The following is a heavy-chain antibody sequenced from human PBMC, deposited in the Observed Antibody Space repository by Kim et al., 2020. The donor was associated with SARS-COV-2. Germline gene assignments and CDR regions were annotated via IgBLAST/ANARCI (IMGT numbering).Heavy chain of an antibody. D-gene: IGHD5-18*01. CDR2: SSYSGST. CDR3: ARQGPEVVGSAEWDWFDP. Sequence: SETLSLTCTVSGGSISNYFWSWVRQPPGKGLELIGYSSYSGSTNYNPSLKSRVTISVDTSKNQFSLKLSSVTAADTAVYYCARQGPEVVGSAEWDWFDPWGQGTLVTVSS. V-gene: IGHV4-59*08. J-gene: IGHJ5*02. CDR1: GGSISNYF.